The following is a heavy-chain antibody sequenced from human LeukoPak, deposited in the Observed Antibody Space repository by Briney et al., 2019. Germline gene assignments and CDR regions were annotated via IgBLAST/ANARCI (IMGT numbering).Heavy chain of an antibody. CDR3: ARDGAAADLFDY. CDR1: GFTFSSYS. J-gene: IGHJ4*02. D-gene: IGHD6-13*01. Sequence: GGSLRLSCAASGFTFSSYSMNWVRQAPGKGLEWVSSISSSSSYIYYAVSVKGRFTIYRDNAKNSLYLQMNSLRAEDTAVYYCARDGAAADLFDYWGEGTLGTVSS. V-gene: IGHV3-21*01. CDR2: ISSSSSYI.